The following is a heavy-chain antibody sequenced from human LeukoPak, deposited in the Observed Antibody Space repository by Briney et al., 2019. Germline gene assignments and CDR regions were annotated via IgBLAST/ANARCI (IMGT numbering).Heavy chain of an antibody. Sequence: GGSLRLSCAASGFTFSGSAMHWVRQASGKGLEWVGRIRSKANNYATAYAASVKGRFTISRDDSKNTAYLQMNSLRLEDTAVYYCARAYGSSFPASRYSDHWGQGTLVTVSS. CDR3: ARAYGSSFPASRYSDH. V-gene: IGHV3-73*01. J-gene: IGHJ4*02. D-gene: IGHD6-13*01. CDR1: GFTFSGSA. CDR2: IRSKANNYAT.